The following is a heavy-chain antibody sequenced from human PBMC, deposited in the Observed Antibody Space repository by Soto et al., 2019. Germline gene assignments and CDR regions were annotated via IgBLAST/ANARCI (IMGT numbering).Heavy chain of an antibody. V-gene: IGHV3-15*07. Sequence: EVQLVESGGGLVKPGGSLRLSCGGSGFTFSNAWMNWVRQAPGKGLEWVVRIKSKSDGGTTDYATPVKGRFTISRDDSKNMLSLQMTRLKTEDTAMYYCARSYHTYYFDYWGRGTLVTVSS. CDR2: IKSKSDGGTT. J-gene: IGHJ4*01. D-gene: IGHD3-10*01. CDR1: GFTFSNAW. CDR3: ARSYHTYYFDY.